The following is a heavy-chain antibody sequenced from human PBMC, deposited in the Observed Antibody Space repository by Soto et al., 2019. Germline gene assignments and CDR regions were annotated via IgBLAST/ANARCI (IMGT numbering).Heavy chain of an antibody. CDR3: ARHAYNLLTFDS. V-gene: IGHV3-30*03. CDR2: ISYDGSNK. CDR1: GFTFSSYG. D-gene: IGHD1-1*01. Sequence: PWGALRLSCAASGFTFSSYGMHWVRQAPGKGLEWVAVISYDGSNKYYVGSVRGRFTISRDNAKNSVYLQMDSLRAEDTAVYYCARHAYNLLTFDSWGQGTLVTVYS. J-gene: IGHJ4*02.